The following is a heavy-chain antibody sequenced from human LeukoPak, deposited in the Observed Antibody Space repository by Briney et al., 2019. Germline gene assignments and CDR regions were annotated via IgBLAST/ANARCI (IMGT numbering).Heavy chain of an antibody. CDR1: GGSITGYY. D-gene: IGHD4-17*01. CDR2: IYYSGST. CDR3: ARGMLSTVTFDY. J-gene: IGHJ4*02. V-gene: IGHV4-59*12. Sequence: SATLSLTCTVSGGSITGYYWNWIRQPPGKGLEWIGYIYYSGSTYYNPSLKSRVTISVDTSKNQFSLKLSSVTAADTAVYYCARGMLSTVTFDYWGQGTLVTVSS.